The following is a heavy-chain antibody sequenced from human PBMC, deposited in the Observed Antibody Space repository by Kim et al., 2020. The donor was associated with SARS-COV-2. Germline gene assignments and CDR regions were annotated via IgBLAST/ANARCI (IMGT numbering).Heavy chain of an antibody. D-gene: IGHD2-15*01. J-gene: IGHJ4*01. Sequence: SVKVSCKASGGTFSSYAISWVRQAPGQGLEWMGRIIPILGIANYAQKFQGRVTITADKSTSTAYMELSSLRSEDTAVYYCARERGGLRYCSGGSCQNPFDYWGQGTLVIVSS. CDR3: ARERGGLRYCSGGSCQNPFDY. V-gene: IGHV1-69*04. CDR2: IIPILGIA. CDR1: GGTFSSYA.